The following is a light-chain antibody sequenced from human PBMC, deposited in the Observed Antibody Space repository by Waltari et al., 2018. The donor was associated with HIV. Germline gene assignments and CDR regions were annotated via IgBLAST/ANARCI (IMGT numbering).Light chain of an antibody. CDR1: QSISSW. J-gene: IGKJ1*01. CDR3: QQYNSAWT. V-gene: IGKV1-5*03. Sequence: DIQMTQSPSTLSASVGDRVIITCRASQSISSWLAWYQQKPGRAPKLLIYKASSLGSGVPSRFSGSGSGTEFTLTISSLQPDDFATYYCQQYNSAWTFGQGTKVEIK. CDR2: KAS.